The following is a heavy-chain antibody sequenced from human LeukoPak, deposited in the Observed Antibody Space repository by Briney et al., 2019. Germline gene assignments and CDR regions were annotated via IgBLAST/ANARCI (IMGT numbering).Heavy chain of an antibody. CDR3: ARPTWTNYMDV. J-gene: IGHJ6*03. D-gene: IGHD3/OR15-3a*01. V-gene: IGHV3-48*03. CDR1: GFTLSSSE. Sequence: GGSLRLSCAASGFTLSSSEMNWVRQAPGKGLEWVSYISRSGSTIFYADSVKGRFTISRDNAKNSVSLQMNSLRAEDTAVYFCARPTWTNYMDVWGKGTAVTISS. CDR2: ISRSGSTI.